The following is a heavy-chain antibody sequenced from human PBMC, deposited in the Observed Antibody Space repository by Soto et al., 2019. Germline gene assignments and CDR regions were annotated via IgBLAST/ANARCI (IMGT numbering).Heavy chain of an antibody. CDR1: GYSFTSTY. Sequence: QVQLVQSGAEVKKPGASVRISCRASGYSFTSTYVHWVRQAPGQGPEWMGIINPAGGTTYYAQKFXXRLNITSDTSTDTVFMDLNDLTSEDTAVYFCALKVVTYYDNWGQGTLLTVSS. J-gene: IGHJ4*02. CDR3: ALKVVTYYDN. V-gene: IGHV1-46*01. CDR2: INPAGGTT. D-gene: IGHD2-21*02.